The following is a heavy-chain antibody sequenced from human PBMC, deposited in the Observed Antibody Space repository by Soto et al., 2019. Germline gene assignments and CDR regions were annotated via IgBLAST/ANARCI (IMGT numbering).Heavy chain of an antibody. V-gene: IGHV3-21*01. D-gene: IGHD3-3*01. Sequence: LLVESGGGLVKPGGSLRLSCAASGFIFSSNTMNWVRQAPGEGLEWVSSISSTSTLMYYADSVKGRFSISRDNAKNTVYLEVNSLRVEDTAVYYCAREHYDLWRGDHEGLGYSGMDVWGQGTTVTVSS. CDR2: ISSTSTLM. CDR1: GFIFSSNT. J-gene: IGHJ6*02. CDR3: AREHYDLWRGDHEGLGYSGMDV.